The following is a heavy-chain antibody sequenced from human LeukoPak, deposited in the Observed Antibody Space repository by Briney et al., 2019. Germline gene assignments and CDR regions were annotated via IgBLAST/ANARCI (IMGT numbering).Heavy chain of an antibody. V-gene: IGHV4-59*01. CDR1: GGSLSNYY. Sequence: SETLSLTCTVSGGSLSNYYWSWIRQYPGQGLEWIGYIYYSGSTTYNPSLKSRVTISVGTSKNQISLKLTSVTAADTAVYYCARAGGNRFDPWGQGILVTVSS. CDR2: IYYSGST. CDR3: ARAGGNRFDP. J-gene: IGHJ5*02. D-gene: IGHD3-10*01.